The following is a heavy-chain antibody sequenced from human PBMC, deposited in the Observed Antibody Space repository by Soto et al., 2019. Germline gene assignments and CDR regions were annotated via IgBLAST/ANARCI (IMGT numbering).Heavy chain of an antibody. CDR3: VKDGGYCSSSTCYAPRNHYFDS. V-gene: IGHV3-7*03. J-gene: IGHJ4*02. D-gene: IGHD2-2*01. CDR1: GFTFSDCW. Sequence: PGGSLRLSCEASGFTFSDCWMSWVRQAPGKGPEWVANIKFDGSEKQYVDSVRGRFTISRDNSRSSLSLQMNSLRAGDTAVYYCVKDGGYCSSSTCYAPRNHYFDSWGQGTLVTVSS. CDR2: IKFDGSEK.